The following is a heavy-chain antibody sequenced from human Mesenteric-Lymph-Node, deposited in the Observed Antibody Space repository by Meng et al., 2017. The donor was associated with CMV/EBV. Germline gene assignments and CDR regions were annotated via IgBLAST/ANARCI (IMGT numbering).Heavy chain of an antibody. D-gene: IGHD3-3*01. CDR1: GFTFGSHS. V-gene: IGHV3-21*01. J-gene: IGHJ6*02. CDR2: ISSSSSYI. Sequence: GGSLRLSCAASGFTFGSHSFNWVRQTPGKGLEWVSCISSSSSYIYYADSVKGRFTISRDNAKKSVYLQMNSLRAEDTAVYYCARDPLDDFWSGSYYYYGMDVWGQGTTVTVSS. CDR3: ARDPLDDFWSGSYYYYGMDV.